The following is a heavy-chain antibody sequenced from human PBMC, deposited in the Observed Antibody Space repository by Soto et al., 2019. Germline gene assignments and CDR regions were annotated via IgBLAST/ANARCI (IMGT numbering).Heavy chain of an antibody. CDR2: ISGYNGKT. CDR3: AIYCYVPYYYYVMYI. Sequence: ASVKVSCKASGYTFSSYGISWVRQAPGQGLEWMGWISGYNGKTNYAQKVQDRVTMTTDTSTSTVYMELRSLRSDDTAVYYCAIYCYVPYYYYVMYIWGQGTTVTGLL. V-gene: IGHV1-18*01. J-gene: IGHJ6*02. D-gene: IGHD5-18*01. CDR1: GYTFSSYG.